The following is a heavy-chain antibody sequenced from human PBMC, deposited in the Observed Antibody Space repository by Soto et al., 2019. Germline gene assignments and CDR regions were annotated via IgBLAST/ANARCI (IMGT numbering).Heavy chain of an antibody. CDR2: SFYSGST. V-gene: IGHV4-31*03. CDR1: GGSISNGDYH. CDR3: ARLRVAVPDTAYYFDY. Sequence: QVQLQEAGPGLVKPSQTLSLTCTVSGGSISNGDYHWSWIRQLPEKGLEWIGYSFYSGSTYYNQSHKSRITITVDTSKNQYSLKVTSVTAADTAVYYCARLRVAVPDTAYYFDYWGQGTLVTVSS. J-gene: IGHJ4*02. D-gene: IGHD2-2*01.